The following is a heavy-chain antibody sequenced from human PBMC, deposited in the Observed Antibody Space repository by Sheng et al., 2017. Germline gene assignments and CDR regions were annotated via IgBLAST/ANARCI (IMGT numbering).Heavy chain of an antibody. CDR1: GYTFSNYG. CDR2: ILPILGVV. J-gene: IGHJ3*02. V-gene: IGHV1-69*10. CDR3: ARLRSDAFDI. Sequence: QVQLVQSGREVKKPGASVKVSCKASGYTFSNYGISWVRQAPGQGLQWMGVILPILGVVNYAQKFQGAVTITADKSTTTAFMELSSLTSEDTAVYYCARLRSDAFDIWGQGTMVTVSS.